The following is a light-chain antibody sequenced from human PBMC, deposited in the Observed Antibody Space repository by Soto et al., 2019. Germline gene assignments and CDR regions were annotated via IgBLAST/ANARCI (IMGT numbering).Light chain of an antibody. CDR1: SRDVGNYNY. Sequence: QSALTQPASVSGSPGQSITISCTGTSRDVGNYNYVSWYQQDPGKVPKLIIYEVSNRPSGVSSRFSGSKSDNTASLTISGLQAEDEADYYCSSYTSTSPHYVFGTGTKLTVL. CDR2: EVS. J-gene: IGLJ1*01. CDR3: SSYTSTSPHYV. V-gene: IGLV2-14*01.